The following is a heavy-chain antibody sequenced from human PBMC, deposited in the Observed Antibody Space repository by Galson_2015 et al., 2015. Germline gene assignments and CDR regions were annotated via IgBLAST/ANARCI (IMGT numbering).Heavy chain of an antibody. D-gene: IGHD3-10*01. CDR3: ARRGPSPD. J-gene: IGHJ4*02. CDR2: ITASGGSP. V-gene: IGHV3-23*01. Sequence: SLRLSCAASGFTFSSYAMSWVRQAPGKGLEWVSLITASGGSPYYADSVKRRFTISRDNAKNLLYLQMNNLRVEDTAVYYCARRGPSPDWGQGTLVTVSS. CDR1: GFTFSSYA.